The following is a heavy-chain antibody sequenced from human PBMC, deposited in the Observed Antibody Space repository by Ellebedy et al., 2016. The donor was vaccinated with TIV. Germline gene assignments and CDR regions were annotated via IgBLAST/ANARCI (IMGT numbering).Heavy chain of an antibody. CDR1: GGSFSGYY. V-gene: IGHV4-34*01. CDR3: ARVKYAAKFDY. D-gene: IGHD2-2*01. J-gene: IGHJ4*02. Sequence: SETLSLXXAVYGGSFSGYYWSWIRQPPGKGLEWIGEINHSGSTNYNPSLKSRVTISVDTSKNQFSLKVTSVTAADTAVYYCARVKYAAKFDYWGQGTLVTVSS. CDR2: INHSGST.